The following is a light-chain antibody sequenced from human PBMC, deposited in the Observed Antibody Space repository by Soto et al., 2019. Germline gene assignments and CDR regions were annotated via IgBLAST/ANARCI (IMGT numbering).Light chain of an antibody. J-gene: IGKJ5*01. V-gene: IGKV1-33*01. CDR1: QDIRFY. CDR3: QHYNSLPIT. Sequence: DIQMTQSPSSLSASLGDRVTITFQASQDIRFYLNWYQHKTGQAPKLLIYDASQLETGVPSKFSGSGSGTDFTFTINNVQAEDIGTYYCQHYNSLPITFGQGTRLEIK. CDR2: DAS.